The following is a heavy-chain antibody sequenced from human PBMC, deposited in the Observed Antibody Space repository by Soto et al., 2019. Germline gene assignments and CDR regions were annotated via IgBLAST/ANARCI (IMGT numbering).Heavy chain of an antibody. J-gene: IGHJ4*02. CDR3: AKVRRFGELRSLY. D-gene: IGHD3-10*01. V-gene: IGHV3-23*01. CDR1: GFTFSSYA. Sequence: EVQLLESGGGLVPPGGSLRLSCAASGFTFSSYAMSWVRQAPGKGLEWVSAIGVSGDTTYYADSVKGRFTISRDNSKTTLYLQMGSLRAEETAVYYCAKVRRFGELRSLYWGQGTLVTVSS. CDR2: IGVSGDTT.